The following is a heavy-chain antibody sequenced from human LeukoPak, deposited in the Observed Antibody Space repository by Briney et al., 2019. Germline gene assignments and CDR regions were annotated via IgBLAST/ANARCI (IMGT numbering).Heavy chain of an antibody. CDR1: GFTVSSNY. J-gene: IGHJ4*02. Sequence: PGGSLRLSCAASGFTVSSNYMSWVRQAPGKGLEWVSAISGSGGSTYYADSVKGRFTISRDNSKNTLYLQMNSLRAEDTAVYYCAKDLWLREFDYWGQGTLVTVSS. D-gene: IGHD5-12*01. CDR2: ISGSGGST. V-gene: IGHV3-23*01. CDR3: AKDLWLREFDY.